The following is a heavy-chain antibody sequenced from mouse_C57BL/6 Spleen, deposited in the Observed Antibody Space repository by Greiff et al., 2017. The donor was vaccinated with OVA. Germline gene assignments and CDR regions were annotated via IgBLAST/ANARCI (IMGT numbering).Heavy chain of an antibody. CDR1: GFSLTSYG. CDR2: IWRGGST. J-gene: IGHJ4*01. Sequence: QVHVKQSGPGLVQPSQSLSITCTVSGFSLTSYGVHWVRQSPGKGLEWLGVIWRGGSTDYNAAFMSRLSITKDNSKSQVFFKMNSLQADDTDIYYCAKKADKGYAMDYWGQGTSVTVSS. V-gene: IGHV2-5*01. CDR3: AKKADKGYAMDY. D-gene: IGHD3-3*01.